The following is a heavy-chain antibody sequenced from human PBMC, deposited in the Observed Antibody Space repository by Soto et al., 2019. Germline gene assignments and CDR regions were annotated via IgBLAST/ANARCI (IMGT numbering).Heavy chain of an antibody. CDR3: ARDRRKVYSSSWGPPYERYYGMDV. CDR2: TYYRSKWYN. V-gene: IGHV6-1*01. Sequence: PSQTLSLTCAISGDSVSSNSAAWNWIRQSPSRGLEWLGRTYYRSKWYNDYAVSVKSRITINPDTSKNQFSLQLNSVTPEDTAVYYCARDRRKVYSSSWGPPYERYYGMDVWGQGTTVTVSS. J-gene: IGHJ6*02. D-gene: IGHD6-13*01. CDR1: GDSVSSNSAA.